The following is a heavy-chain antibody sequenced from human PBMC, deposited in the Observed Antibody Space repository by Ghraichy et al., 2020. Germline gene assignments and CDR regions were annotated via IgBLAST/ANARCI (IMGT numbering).Heavy chain of an antibody. CDR2: IIPIFGTA. V-gene: IGHV1-69*13. J-gene: IGHJ4*02. D-gene: IGHD2-2*01. CDR3: ASQIVVVPAAYREAIDY. CDR1: GGTFSSYA. Sequence: SVKVSCKASGGTFSSYAISWVRQAPGQGLEWMGGIIPIFGTANYAQKFQGRVTITADESASTAYMELSSLRSEDTAVYYCASQIVVVPAAYREAIDYWGQGTLVTVSS.